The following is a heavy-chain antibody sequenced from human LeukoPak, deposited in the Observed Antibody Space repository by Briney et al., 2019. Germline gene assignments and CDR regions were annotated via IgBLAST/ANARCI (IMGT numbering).Heavy chain of an antibody. J-gene: IGHJ4*02. V-gene: IGHV4-59*01. CDR1: GGSISSYY. Sequence: SSETLSLTCTVSGGSISSYYWSWIRQPPGRGLEWIGHIYYSGSTDYNPSLKSRVTISVDTSKNQFYLKLGSVTAADTAVYYCARFYDSSGYLHFDYWGQGTLVTVSS. CDR3: ARFYDSSGYLHFDY. CDR2: IYYSGST. D-gene: IGHD3-22*01.